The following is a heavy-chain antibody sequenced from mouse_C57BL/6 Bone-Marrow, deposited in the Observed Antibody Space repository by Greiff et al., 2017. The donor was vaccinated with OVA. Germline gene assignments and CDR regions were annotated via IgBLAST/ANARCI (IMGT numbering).Heavy chain of an antibody. V-gene: IGHV1-69*01. Sequence: QVQLQQPGAELVMPGASVKLSCKASGYTFTSYWMHWVKQRPGQGLEWIGEIDPSDSYTNYNQKFKGKSTLTVDKSSSTAYMQLSSLTSEDSAVYYCARGGLDSSGFFDYWGQGTTLTVSS. CDR3: ARGGLDSSGFFDY. D-gene: IGHD3-2*02. J-gene: IGHJ2*01. CDR2: IDPSDSYT. CDR1: GYTFTSYW.